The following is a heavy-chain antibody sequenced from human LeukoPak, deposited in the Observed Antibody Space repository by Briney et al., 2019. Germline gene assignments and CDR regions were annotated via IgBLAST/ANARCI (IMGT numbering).Heavy chain of an antibody. CDR1: GFTFSSYS. V-gene: IGHV3-21*01. J-gene: IGHJ4*02. Sequence: GGSLRLSRAASGFTFSSYSMNWVRQAPGKGLEWVSSISSSSSYIYYADSVKGRFTISRDNSKNTLFLQMNSLRDEDTAVYYCTRVYLERLTAGYFDHWGQGTLVTVSP. CDR3: TRVYLERLTAGYFDH. CDR2: ISSSSSYI. D-gene: IGHD2-8*01.